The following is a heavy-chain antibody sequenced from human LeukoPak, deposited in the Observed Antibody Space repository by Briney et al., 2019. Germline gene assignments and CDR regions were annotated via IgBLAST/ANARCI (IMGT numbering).Heavy chain of an antibody. CDR3: ARDQDPGAFDI. CDR2: ISAYNGNT. J-gene: IGHJ3*02. Sequence: GASVNVSCKASSYTLTNYGVSWVRQAPGQGLEWMGWISAYNGNTNYAQNLQGRVTMTTDTSTNTAYMELRSLRSDDTAVYYCARDQDPGAFDIWGQGTMVTVSS. CDR1: SYTLTNYG. V-gene: IGHV1-18*01.